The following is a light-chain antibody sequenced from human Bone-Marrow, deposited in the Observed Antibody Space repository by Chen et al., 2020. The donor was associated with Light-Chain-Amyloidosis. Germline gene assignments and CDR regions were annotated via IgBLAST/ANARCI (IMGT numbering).Light chain of an antibody. J-gene: IGLJ1*01. CDR2: EVT. V-gene: IGLV2-14*01. CDR3: SSYTITNTLV. Sequence: QSALTQPPSVSLSPGQSITISGTRTSSDVGGDNHVSWYQQHPDKAPKLRIYEVTNRPSWVPDRFSGSKSDNTASLTISGLQTEDEADYFCSSYTITNTLVFGSGTRVTVL. CDR1: SSDVGGDNH.